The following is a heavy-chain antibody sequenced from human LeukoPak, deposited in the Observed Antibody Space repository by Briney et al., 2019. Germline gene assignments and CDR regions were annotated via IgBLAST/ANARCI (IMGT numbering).Heavy chain of an antibody. CDR2: ISGSGGST. J-gene: IGHJ4*02. CDR3: AKGGYCSSTSCPFDY. CDR1: GFTFSSYA. V-gene: IGHV3-23*01. D-gene: IGHD2-2*01. Sequence: GGSLRLSCAASGFTFSSYAMSWVRQAPGKGLEWVSGISGSGGSTYYADSVKGRFTISRDNSKNTLYQQVNSLRAEDTAVYYCAKGGYCSSTSCPFDYWGQGTLVTVSS.